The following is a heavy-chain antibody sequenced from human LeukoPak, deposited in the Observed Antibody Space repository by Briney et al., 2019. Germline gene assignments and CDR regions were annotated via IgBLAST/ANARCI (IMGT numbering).Heavy chain of an antibody. D-gene: IGHD2-15*01. CDR3: ASGSFYCSGGSCYNYYYYYMDV. V-gene: IGHV1-69*13. CDR1: GGTFSSYA. CDR2: IIPIFGTA. Sequence: ASVKVSCKASGGTFSSYAISWVRQAPGQGLEWMGGIIPIFGTANYAQKFQGRVTITADESTSTAYMELSSLRSEDTAVYYCASGSFYCSGGSCYNYYYYYMDVWGKGTTVTVSS. J-gene: IGHJ6*03.